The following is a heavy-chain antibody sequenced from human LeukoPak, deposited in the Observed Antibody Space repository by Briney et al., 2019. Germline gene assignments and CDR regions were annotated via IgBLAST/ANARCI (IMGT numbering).Heavy chain of an antibody. CDR2: IRSKLYGGTT. CDR1: GFTFGDYA. J-gene: IGHJ4*02. D-gene: IGHD6-19*01. CDR3: TRDAEYSSGWYESDY. Sequence: PGRSLRLSCTASGFTFGDYAMSWVRQAPGKGLEWVGFIRSKLYGGTTQYAASVKGRFTISRDDSKSIVYLQMNSLKTEDTDVYYCTRDAEYSSGWYESDYWGQGTLVTVST. V-gene: IGHV3-49*04.